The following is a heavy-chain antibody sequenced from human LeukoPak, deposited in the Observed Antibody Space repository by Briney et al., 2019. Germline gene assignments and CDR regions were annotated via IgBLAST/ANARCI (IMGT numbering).Heavy chain of an antibody. CDR1: GGSITDYY. CDR2: IYTSGST. V-gene: IGHV4-4*07. Sequence: SETLSLTCSVSGGSITDYYWSWIRQSAEKGLVCIGRIYTSGSTNYNPSLKSRVTMSVDTSKNQFSLRLSSVTAADTGVYYCASFGGSGYAYDAFDIWGQGTMVTVSS. D-gene: IGHD5-12*01. J-gene: IGHJ3*02. CDR3: ASFGGSGYAYDAFDI.